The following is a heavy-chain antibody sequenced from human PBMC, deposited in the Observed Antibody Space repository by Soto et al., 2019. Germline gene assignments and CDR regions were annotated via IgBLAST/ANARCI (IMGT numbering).Heavy chain of an antibody. V-gene: IGHV3-23*01. CDR1: GFTFCSHS. D-gene: IGHD3-9*01. CDR2: ISGSGGST. J-gene: IGHJ4*02. Sequence: PGGALRLSWAASGFTFCSHSKRWVRPAPGKGLEWVSAISGSGGSTYYADSVKGRFTISRDNSKNTLYLQMNSLRAEDTAVHYCAKDLVLTGYCPFDYWGQGTLVTVSS. CDR3: AKDLVLTGYCPFDY.